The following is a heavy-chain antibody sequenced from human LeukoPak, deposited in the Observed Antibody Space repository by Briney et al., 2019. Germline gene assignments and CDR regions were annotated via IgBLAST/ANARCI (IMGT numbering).Heavy chain of an antibody. CDR3: ARALNYYDSSGWHHGGFDF. Sequence: PSETLSLTCTVSGGSISSSSYYWGWIRQPPGKGLEWIASISYSGSTNYNPSLKSRVTISVDTSKNKFSLKLSSVTAADTAVYYCARALNYYDSSGWHHGGFDFWGQGTLVTVSS. J-gene: IGHJ4*02. CDR1: GGSISSSSYY. CDR2: ISYSGST. V-gene: IGHV4-39*07. D-gene: IGHD3-22*01.